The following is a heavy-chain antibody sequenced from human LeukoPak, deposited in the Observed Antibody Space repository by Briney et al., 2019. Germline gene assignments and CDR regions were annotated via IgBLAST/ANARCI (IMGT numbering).Heavy chain of an antibody. CDR1: GYTFTSYG. CDR3: ARKPSSSPFDY. V-gene: IGHV1-18*01. D-gene: IGHD6-13*01. Sequence: ASVKVSFKASGYTFTSYGIVWVRQAPGQGLEWMGWINAYHGNTNYAQNLQGRVTMTTDTSTGTAYMELRSLRSDDTAVYYCARKPSSSPFDYWGQGTLVTVSS. CDR2: INAYHGNT. J-gene: IGHJ4*02.